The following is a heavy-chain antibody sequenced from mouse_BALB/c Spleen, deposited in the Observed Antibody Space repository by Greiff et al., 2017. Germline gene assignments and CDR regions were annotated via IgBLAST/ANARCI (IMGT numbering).Heavy chain of an antibody. Sequence: QVQLQQSGAELAKPGASVKMSCKASGYTFTSYWMHWVKQRPGQGLEWIGYINPSTGYTEYNQKFKDKATLTADKSSSTAYMQLSSLTSEDSAVYYCASCQVRGAMDYWGQGTSVTVSS. CDR2: INPSTGYT. J-gene: IGHJ4*01. CDR1: GYTFTSYW. CDR3: ASCQVRGAMDY. D-gene: IGHD2-14*01. V-gene: IGHV1-7*01.